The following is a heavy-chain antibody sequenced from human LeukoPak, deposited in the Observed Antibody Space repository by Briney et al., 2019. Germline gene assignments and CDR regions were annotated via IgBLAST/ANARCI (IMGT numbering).Heavy chain of an antibody. CDR2: INHSGST. J-gene: IGHJ5*02. CDR3: ARGLTTVTTFNWFDP. D-gene: IGHD4-17*01. V-gene: IGHV4-34*01. Sequence: SETLSLTCAVYGGSFSGYYCSWIRQPPRKGLEWIGEINHSGSTNYNPSLKSRVTISVDTSKNQFSLKLSSVTAADTAMYYCARGLTTVTTFNWFDPWGQGTLVTVSS. CDR1: GGSFSGYY.